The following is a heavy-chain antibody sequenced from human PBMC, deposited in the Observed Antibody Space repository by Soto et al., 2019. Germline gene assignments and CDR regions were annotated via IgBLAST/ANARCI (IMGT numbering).Heavy chain of an antibody. D-gene: IGHD2-21*02. CDR1: GYTFTDYD. Sequence: QVQVMQSRAEVKKPGASVKVSCKTSGYTFTDYDINWIRQAPRQGLEWMGWVSPDSGNAGYAPQFQGRVSMTSDTSISTVYMELSSLRAEDTAVYFCEVTTGYWGQGTMVTVSS. CDR3: EVTTGY. CDR2: VSPDSGNA. V-gene: IGHV1-8*01. J-gene: IGHJ4*02.